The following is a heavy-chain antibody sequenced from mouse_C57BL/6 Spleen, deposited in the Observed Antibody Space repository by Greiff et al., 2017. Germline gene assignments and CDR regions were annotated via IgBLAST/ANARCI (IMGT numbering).Heavy chain of an antibody. D-gene: IGHD3-2*02. CDR2: IYWDDDK. J-gene: IGHJ2*01. CDR3: ARSGGTAQATDYFDY. V-gene: IGHV8-12*01. Sequence: ESGPGILQSSQTLSLTCSFSGFSLSTSGMGVSWIRQPSGKGLEWLAHIYWDDDKRYNPSLKSRLTISKDTSRNQVFLKITSVDTADTATYYCARSGGTAQATDYFDYWGQGTTLTVSS. CDR1: GFSLSTSGMG.